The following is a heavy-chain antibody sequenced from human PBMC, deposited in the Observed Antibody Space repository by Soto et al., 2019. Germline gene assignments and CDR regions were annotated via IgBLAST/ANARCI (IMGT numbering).Heavy chain of an antibody. Sequence: EVQLLESGGGLVQPGGSLRLSCAASGFTFSSYAMSWVRQAPGKGLEWGSAISGSGGSTYYADSVKGRFTISRDNSKNTLYLQMNSLRAEDTAVYYCAKDPRGYYYGSGSYPFYYFDYWGQGTLVTVSS. CDR3: AKDPRGYYYGSGSYPFYYFDY. D-gene: IGHD3-10*01. J-gene: IGHJ4*02. CDR2: ISGSGGST. CDR1: GFTFSSYA. V-gene: IGHV3-23*01.